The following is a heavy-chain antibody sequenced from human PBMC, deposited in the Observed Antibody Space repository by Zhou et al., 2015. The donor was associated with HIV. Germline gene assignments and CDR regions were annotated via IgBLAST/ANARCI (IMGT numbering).Heavy chain of an antibody. CDR2: IIPLFGVP. J-gene: IGHJ6*02. D-gene: IGHD3-3*01. Sequence: QVQLVQSGAEVKKPGSSVKVSCKASGGSFSSSSISWVRQAPGQGLEWMGGIIPLFGVPHSARKFQGRVTITADESTSTAYMELSSLRSEDTAIYYCARVRSRDDFSSGYHYRGRMDVWGQGTTVTVSS. V-gene: IGHV1-69*12. CDR1: GGSFSSSS. CDR3: ARVRSRDDFSSGYHYRGRMDV.